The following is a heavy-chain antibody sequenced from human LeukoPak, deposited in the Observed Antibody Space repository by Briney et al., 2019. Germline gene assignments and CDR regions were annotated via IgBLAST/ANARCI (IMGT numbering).Heavy chain of an antibody. Sequence: PSETLSLTCTVSGGSISSYYWSWIRQPPGKGLEWIGYIYYSGSTNYNPSLKSRVTISVDTSKNQFSLKLSSVTAADTAVYYCARHRYGSGWSLNWFDPWGQGTLVTVSS. CDR2: IYYSGST. CDR3: ARHRYGSGWSLNWFDP. V-gene: IGHV4-59*08. J-gene: IGHJ5*02. D-gene: IGHD6-19*01. CDR1: GGSISSYY.